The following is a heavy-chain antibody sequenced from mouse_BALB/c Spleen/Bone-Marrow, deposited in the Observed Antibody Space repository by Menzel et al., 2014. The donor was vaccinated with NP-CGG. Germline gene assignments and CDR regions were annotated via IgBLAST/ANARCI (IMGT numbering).Heavy chain of an antibody. J-gene: IGHJ3*01. CDR2: IYPGDGST. D-gene: IGHD2-2*01. Sequence: VQLQQSGPELVKPGASVKMSCKASGYTFTSYYIHWVKQRSGQGLEWIGWIYPGDGSTKYNEKFKGKTTLTADKSSSTAYMLLSSLTSEDSAIYFCAICYGYDEFAYWGQGTLVTVSA. V-gene: IGHV1S56*01. CDR3: AICYGYDEFAY. CDR1: GYTFTSYY.